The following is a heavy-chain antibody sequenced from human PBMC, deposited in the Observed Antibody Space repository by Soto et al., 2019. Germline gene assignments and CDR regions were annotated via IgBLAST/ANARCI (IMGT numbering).Heavy chain of an antibody. Sequence: WGSLRLSCAGSGFSFISYTIHWFRQAPGKGLEWVASINSGSRSISYADSVKGRFTISRDNAESSLFLQMNSLRAEDTAVYYCARTLLTFGGVHVDLWGQGTLV. CDR3: ARTLLTFGGVHVDL. J-gene: IGHJ5*02. CDR1: GFSFISYT. V-gene: IGHV3-21*06. D-gene: IGHD3-16*01. CDR2: INSGSRSI.